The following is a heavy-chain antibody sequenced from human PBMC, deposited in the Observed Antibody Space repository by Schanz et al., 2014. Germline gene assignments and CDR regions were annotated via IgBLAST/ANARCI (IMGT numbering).Heavy chain of an antibody. CDR3: VRDSFFAFDY. D-gene: IGHD3-3*01. Sequence: EVQLVESGGGLVQPGGSLRLSCAASGFTFSSYWMHWVRQVPGKGLVWVSRIKSDGSSTSYADSVKGRFTMSRDNAKNSVFLQMNSLRAEDTAVYYCVRDSFFAFDYWGQGTLXTVSS. V-gene: IGHV3-74*01. J-gene: IGHJ4*02. CDR1: GFTFSSYW. CDR2: IKSDGSST.